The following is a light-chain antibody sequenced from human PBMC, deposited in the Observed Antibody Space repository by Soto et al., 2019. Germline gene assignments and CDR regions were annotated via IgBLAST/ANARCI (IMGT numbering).Light chain of an antibody. CDR1: QGISNY. CDR2: AAS. Sequence: DIQMTQSPSSLSASVGDRVTITCRASQGISNYLAWYQQKPGKVPKLLIYAASTLQSGVPSRFSGSGSGTDFTLTISSLQPEDVATYYCQKYNSAPPLTFVGGTKVEIK. CDR3: QKYNSAPPLT. V-gene: IGKV1-27*01. J-gene: IGKJ4*01.